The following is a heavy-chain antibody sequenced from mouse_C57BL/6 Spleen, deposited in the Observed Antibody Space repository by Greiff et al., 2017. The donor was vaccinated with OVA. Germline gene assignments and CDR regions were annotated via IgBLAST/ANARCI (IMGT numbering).Heavy chain of an antibody. Sequence: LKQPGAELVMPGASVKLSCKASGYTFTSYWMHWVKQRPGQGLEWIGEIDPSDSYTNYNQKFKGKSTLTVDKSSSTAYMQLSSLTSEDSAVYYCARRGGDAMDYWGQGTSVTVSS. CDR3: ARRGGDAMDY. J-gene: IGHJ4*01. V-gene: IGHV1-69*01. CDR1: GYTFTSYW. CDR2: IDPSDSYT.